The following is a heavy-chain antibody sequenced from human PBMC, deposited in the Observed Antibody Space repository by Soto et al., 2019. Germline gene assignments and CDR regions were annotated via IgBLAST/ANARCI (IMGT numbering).Heavy chain of an antibody. CDR1: GFTLSDYA. CDR3: ARAPGHSVHSSGWQIDY. V-gene: IGHV3-30-3*01. Sequence: PGGSLRLSCAASGFTLSDYAMYWVRQAPGKGLEWVSVISFDGNIKYYTGSVKGRFTISRDNSKNTLHLQVNSLRTEDTALYYCARAPGHSVHSSGWQIDYWGQGTLVTVSS. CDR2: ISFDGNIK. D-gene: IGHD6-19*01. J-gene: IGHJ4*02.